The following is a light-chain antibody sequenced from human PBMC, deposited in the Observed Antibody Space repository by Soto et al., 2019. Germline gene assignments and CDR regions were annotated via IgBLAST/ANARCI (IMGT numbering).Light chain of an antibody. CDR3: QQYGSSPPVYT. Sequence: EIVLTQSPGTLSLSPGERATLSCRASQSVSSSYLAWYQQKPGQAPRLLIYGASSRATGIPDRFSGSGSGTDFTLTICRLEPEDFAVYYCQQYGSSPPVYTFGQGTKLEIK. CDR2: GAS. V-gene: IGKV3-20*01. CDR1: QSVSSSY. J-gene: IGKJ2*01.